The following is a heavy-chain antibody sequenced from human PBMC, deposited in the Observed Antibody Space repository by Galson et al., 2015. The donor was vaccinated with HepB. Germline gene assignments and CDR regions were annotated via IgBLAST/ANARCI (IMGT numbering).Heavy chain of an antibody. Sequence: SVKVSCKASGYTFTSYGISWVRQAPGQGLEWMGWISAYNGNTNYAQKLQGGVTMTTDTSTSTAYMELRSLRSDDTAVYYCARGRSGSYSGGLFDLAYWGQGTLVTVSS. CDR2: ISAYNGNT. J-gene: IGHJ4*02. D-gene: IGHD1-26*01. CDR1: GYTFTSYG. CDR3: ARGRSGSYSGGLFDLAY. V-gene: IGHV1-18*04.